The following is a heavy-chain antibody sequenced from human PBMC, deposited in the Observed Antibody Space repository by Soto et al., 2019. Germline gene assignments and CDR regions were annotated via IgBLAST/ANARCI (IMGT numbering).Heavy chain of an antibody. D-gene: IGHD1-26*01. J-gene: IGHJ6*03. CDR1: GFTFSSYA. Sequence: GGSLRLSCAASGFTFSSYAMSWVRQAPGKGLEWVSAISGSGGSTYYADSVKGRFTISRDNSKNTLYLQMNSLRAEDTAVYYCAKGPNSGSYYYYYYMDVWGKGTTVTVSS. CDR2: ISGSGGST. V-gene: IGHV3-23*01. CDR3: AKGPNSGSYYYYYYMDV.